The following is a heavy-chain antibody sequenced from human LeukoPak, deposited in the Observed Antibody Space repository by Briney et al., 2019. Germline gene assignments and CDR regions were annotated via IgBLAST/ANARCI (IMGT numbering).Heavy chain of an antibody. CDR1: GFTVSSNY. CDR2: IYSGGST. Sequence: GGSLRLSCAASGFTVSSNYMSWVRQAPGKGLEWVSVIYSGGSTYYADSVKGRFTISRDNSKNTLYLQMNSLRAEDTAVYYCAKDLSDWEGIQDYWGQGTLVTVSS. V-gene: IGHV3-66*01. CDR3: AKDLSDWEGIQDY. J-gene: IGHJ4*02. D-gene: IGHD1-26*01.